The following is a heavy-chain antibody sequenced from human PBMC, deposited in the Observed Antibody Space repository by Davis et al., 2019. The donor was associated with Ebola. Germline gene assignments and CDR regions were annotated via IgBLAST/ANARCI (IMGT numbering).Heavy chain of an antibody. J-gene: IGHJ5*02. CDR3: ARKPARWENWFDP. CDR2: IHHIGGT. CDR1: GGSFSGYY. V-gene: IGHV4-34*01. Sequence: SETLSLTCAVYGGSFSGYYWGWIRQPPGKGLEWIGEIHHIGGTNYNPSLKSRVTISVDTSKNQFSLRLSSVAAADTAVYYCARKPARWENWFDPWGQGTLVTVSS. D-gene: IGHD2-2*01.